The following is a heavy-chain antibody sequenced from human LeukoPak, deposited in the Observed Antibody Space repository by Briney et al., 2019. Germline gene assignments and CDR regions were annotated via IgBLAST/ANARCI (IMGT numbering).Heavy chain of an antibody. V-gene: IGHV4-4*07. D-gene: IGHD5-18*01. J-gene: IGHJ4*02. CDR3: ARDRGYSYAFDY. CDR1: GGSISSYY. CDR2: IYTSGST. Sequence: SETLSLTCTVSGGSISSYYWSWIRQPAGKGQEWIGRIYTSGSTNYNPSLKSRVTISIDTSKNQFSLKLNSVTAADTAVYYCARDRGYSYAFDYWGQGTLVTVSS.